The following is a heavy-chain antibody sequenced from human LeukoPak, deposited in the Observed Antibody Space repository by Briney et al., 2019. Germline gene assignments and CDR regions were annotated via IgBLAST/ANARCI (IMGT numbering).Heavy chain of an antibody. V-gene: IGHV3-53*01. Sequence: GGSLRLSCAASGFIVSTSYMSWVRQAPGKGLEWVSIIYSGGSTYYADALKGRFTISRDNSKNTVYLQMNSLRTDDTAVYYCARGEATAGQGYLQHWGQGILVTVSS. J-gene: IGHJ1*01. CDR2: IYSGGST. CDR1: GFIVSTSY. CDR3: ARGEATAGQGYLQH. D-gene: IGHD6-13*01.